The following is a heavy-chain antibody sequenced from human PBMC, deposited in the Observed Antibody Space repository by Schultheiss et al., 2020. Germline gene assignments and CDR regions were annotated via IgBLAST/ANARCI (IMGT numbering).Heavy chain of an antibody. CDR3: ARGPSGWGGNYFDF. CDR1: GGSISSSSYY. CDR2: IYASGST. J-gene: IGHJ4*02. V-gene: IGHV4-61*02. Sequence: SETLSLTCTVSGGSISSSSYYSAWIRQPAGKGLELIGRIYASGSTNYNPSLKSRVTMSVDTSRNQFSLNLISLTAADTAVYYCARGPSGWGGNYFDFWGQGTLVTVSS. D-gene: IGHD6-19*01.